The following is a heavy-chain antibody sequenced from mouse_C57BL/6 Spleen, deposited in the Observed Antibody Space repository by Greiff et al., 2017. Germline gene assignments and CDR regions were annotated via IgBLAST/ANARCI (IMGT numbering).Heavy chain of an antibody. J-gene: IGHJ3*01. CDR3: ARSYYGSSRFAY. Sequence: EVQLQQPGPELVKPGASVKISCKASGYTFTDYFMNWVKQSHGKSLEWIGDINPNNGGTSYNQKFKGKATLTVDKSSSTAYMELRSLTSEDSAVYYCARSYYGSSRFAYWGQGTLVTVSA. D-gene: IGHD1-1*01. CDR2: INPNNGGT. CDR1: GYTFTDYF. V-gene: IGHV1-26*01.